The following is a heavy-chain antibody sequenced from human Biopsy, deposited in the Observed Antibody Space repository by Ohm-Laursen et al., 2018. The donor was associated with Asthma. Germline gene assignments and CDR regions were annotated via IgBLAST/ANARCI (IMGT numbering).Heavy chain of an antibody. CDR3: ARRAGSCISRTCYSLDF. D-gene: IGHD2-2*01. V-gene: IGHV1-69*01. J-gene: IGHJ4*02. CDR1: GGTFNTYV. CDR2: INSVFGTT. Sequence: SSVKVSCKSLGGTFNTYVIGWVRQAPGQGLEWMGGINSVFGTTNYPQKFQDRVTITADDSTSTVYMELSSLRSEDTAVYYCARRAGSCISRTCYSLDFWGQGTLVTVSS.